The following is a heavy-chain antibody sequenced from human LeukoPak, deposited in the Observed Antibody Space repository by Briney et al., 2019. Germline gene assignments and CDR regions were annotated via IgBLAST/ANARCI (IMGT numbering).Heavy chain of an antibody. CDR2: ISWNSGSI. V-gene: IGHV3-9*01. CDR1: GFTFDDYA. CDR3: AKDPGFDWYFDL. D-gene: IGHD3-16*01. Sequence: GGSLRLSCAASGFTFDDYAMHWVRQAPGKGLEWVSGISWNSGSIGYADSVKGRFTISRDNAKNSPYLQMNSLRAEDTALYYCAKDPGFDWYFDLWGRGTLVTVSS. J-gene: IGHJ2*01.